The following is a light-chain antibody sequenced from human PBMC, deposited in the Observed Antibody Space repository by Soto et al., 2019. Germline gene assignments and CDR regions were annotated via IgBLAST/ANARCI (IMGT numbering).Light chain of an antibody. J-gene: IGKJ1*01. CDR3: QHSNSYSEA. CDR2: KAS. V-gene: IGKV1-5*03. CDR1: QTISSW. Sequence: DIQMTQSHSTLSGSVGDRVTITCLASQTISSWLAWYQQKPGKAPKLLIYKASTLKSGVPSRLSGSVSGTAFTLTISRLQPDEGATYDCQHSNSYSEAFGQGTKVDIK.